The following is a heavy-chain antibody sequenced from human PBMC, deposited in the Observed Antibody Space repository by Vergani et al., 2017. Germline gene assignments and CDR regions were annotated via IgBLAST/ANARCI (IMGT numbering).Heavy chain of an antibody. J-gene: IGHJ4*02. Sequence: QLQLQESVPGLVKPSETLSLTCTVSGGSISSSSYYWGWIRQPPGKGLEWIGSIYYSGSTYYNPSLKSRVTISVDTSKNQFSLKLSSVTAADTAAYYCASFFYDILTGYAPAPPDYWGQGTLVTVSS. V-gene: IGHV4-39*01. CDR2: IYYSGST. CDR1: GGSISSSSYY. CDR3: ASFFYDILTGYAPAPPDY. D-gene: IGHD3-9*01.